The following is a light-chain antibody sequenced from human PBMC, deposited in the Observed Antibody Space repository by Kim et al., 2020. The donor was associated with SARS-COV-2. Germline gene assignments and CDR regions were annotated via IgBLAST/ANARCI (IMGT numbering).Light chain of an antibody. CDR2: LNSDGSH. CDR3: QTWGTGIRV. Sequence: QPVLTQSPSASASLGASVKLTCTLSSGHSSYAIAWHQQQPEKGPRYLMKLNSDGSHSKGDGIPDRCSGSSSGAERYLTISNLQSEDEADYYCQTWGTGIRVFGGGTQLTVL. J-gene: IGLJ3*02. V-gene: IGLV4-69*01. CDR1: SGHSSYA.